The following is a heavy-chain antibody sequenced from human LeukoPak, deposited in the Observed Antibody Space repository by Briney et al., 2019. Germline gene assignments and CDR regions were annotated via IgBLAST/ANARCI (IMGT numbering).Heavy chain of an antibody. V-gene: IGHV3-20*04. Sequence: PGGSLRLSCAASGCTFDDYGMSWVRQAPGKGLEWVSGINWNGGSTGYADSVKGRFTISRDNAKNSLYLQMTSLRAEDTALYYCARSVAASRDYWGQGTLVTVSS. J-gene: IGHJ4*02. CDR1: GCTFDDYG. CDR3: ARSVAASRDY. D-gene: IGHD2-15*01. CDR2: INWNGGST.